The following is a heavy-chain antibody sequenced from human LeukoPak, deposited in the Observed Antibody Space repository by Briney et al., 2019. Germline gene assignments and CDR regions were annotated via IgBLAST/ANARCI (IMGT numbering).Heavy chain of an antibody. Sequence: PGGSLRLSCAASGFTFSSYSMNWVRQAPGKGLEWVSYISSSSTIYYADSVKGRFTISRDNAKNSLYLQMNSLRAEDTAVYYCARAGKWSSLGHLDYWGQGTLVTVSS. V-gene: IGHV3-48*01. CDR2: ISSSSTI. J-gene: IGHJ4*02. CDR1: GFTFSSYS. D-gene: IGHD2-15*01. CDR3: ARAGKWSSLGHLDY.